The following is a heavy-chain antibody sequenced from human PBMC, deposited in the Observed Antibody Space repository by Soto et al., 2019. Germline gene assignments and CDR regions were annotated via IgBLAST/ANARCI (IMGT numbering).Heavy chain of an antibody. CDR1: GFTFSSYW. J-gene: IGHJ4*02. Sequence: PGGSLRPSCAASGFTFSSYWMHWVRQAPGKGLVWVSRINSDGSSTNYADSVKGRFTISRDNAKNTLYLQMNSLRAEDTAVYYCARGRYCSGGSCYCDYWGQGTLVTVSS. CDR2: INSDGSST. V-gene: IGHV3-74*01. CDR3: ARGRYCSGGSCYCDY. D-gene: IGHD2-15*01.